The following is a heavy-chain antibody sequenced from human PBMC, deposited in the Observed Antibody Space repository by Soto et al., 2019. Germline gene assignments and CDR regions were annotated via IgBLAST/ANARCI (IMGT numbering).Heavy chain of an antibody. Sequence: QVQLQESGPGLVKPSETLSLTCTVSGGSITNYYCSWFRQPPGKGLEWIGYINYDGYSAYNLSLKRRVTLSMDASKTQSSLRLESGTATDTAVYYCARHGFGPLHGLVDVWGPGTTVIVSS. CDR2: INYDGYS. CDR1: GGSITNYY. J-gene: IGHJ6*02. D-gene: IGHD3-10*01. CDR3: ARHGFGPLHGLVDV. V-gene: IGHV4-59*08.